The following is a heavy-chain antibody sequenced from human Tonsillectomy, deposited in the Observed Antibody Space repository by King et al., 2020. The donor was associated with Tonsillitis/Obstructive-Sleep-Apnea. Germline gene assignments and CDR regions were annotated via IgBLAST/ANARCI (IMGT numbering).Heavy chain of an antibody. CDR2: IYSGGST. CDR1: GFTVSSNY. J-gene: IGHJ3*02. Sequence: EVQLVESGGGLIQPGGSLRLSCAASGFTVSSNYMSWVCQAPGKGLEWGSVIYSGGSTYYADSVKGRFTISRDNSKNTLYLQMNSLRAEDTAVYYCASRPSYDSIGFFDAFDIWGQGTMVPVPS. CDR3: ASRPSYDSIGFFDAFDI. D-gene: IGHD3-22*01. V-gene: IGHV3-53*01.